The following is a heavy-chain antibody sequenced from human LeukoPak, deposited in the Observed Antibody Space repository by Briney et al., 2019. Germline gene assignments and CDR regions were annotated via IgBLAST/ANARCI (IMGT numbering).Heavy chain of an antibody. CDR2: INHSGST. J-gene: IGHJ4*02. Sequence: SETLSLTCAVYGGSFSGYYWSWIRQPPGKGLEWIGEINHSGSTNYNPSLKSRVIISVDTSKNQFSLKLSSVTAADTAVYYCARYDSGEFDYWGRGTLVIVSS. V-gene: IGHV4-34*01. CDR3: ARYDSGEFDY. CDR1: GGSFSGYY. D-gene: IGHD3-10*01.